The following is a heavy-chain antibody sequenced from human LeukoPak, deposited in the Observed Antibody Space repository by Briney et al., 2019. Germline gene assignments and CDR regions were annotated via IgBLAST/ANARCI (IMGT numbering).Heavy chain of an antibody. CDR2: IYTSGST. D-gene: IGHD6-13*01. J-gene: IGHJ2*01. Sequence: SETLSLTCTVSGGSISRYYWSWIRQPAGKGLEWIGRIYTSGSTNYNPSLKSRVTMSVDTSKNQFSLKLSSVTAADTAVYYCARGVVAAAGNYWYFDLWGRGTLVTVSS. CDR3: ARGVVAAAGNYWYFDL. CDR1: GGSISRYY. V-gene: IGHV4-4*07.